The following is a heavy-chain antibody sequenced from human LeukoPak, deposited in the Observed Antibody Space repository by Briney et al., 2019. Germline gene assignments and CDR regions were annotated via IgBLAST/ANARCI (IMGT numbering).Heavy chain of an antibody. CDR2: ISSSGSDT. J-gene: IGHJ4*02. CDR3: ARQIGYCSSGTCYFDF. CDR1: GFTFSSYA. Sequence: GGSLRLSCSASGFTFSSYALSWVRQAPGKGLEWVSAISSSGSDTYHADSVKGRFTISRDKSKNTLYLQMNSLRAEDTAVYYCARQIGYCSSGTCYFDFWGQGSLVTVSS. V-gene: IGHV3-23*01. D-gene: IGHD2-15*01.